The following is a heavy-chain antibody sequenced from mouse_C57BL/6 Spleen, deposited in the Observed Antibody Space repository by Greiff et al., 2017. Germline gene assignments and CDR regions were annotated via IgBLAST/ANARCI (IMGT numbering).Heavy chain of an antibody. V-gene: IGHV5-4*03. CDR1: GFTFSSYA. J-gene: IGHJ2*01. CDR3: ARRGYYGSSYPFDY. Sequence: DVMLVESGGGLVKPGGSLKLSCAASGFTFSSYAMSWVRQTPEKRLEWVATISDGGSYTYYPDNVKGRFTISRDNAKNNLYLQMSHLKSEDTAMYYCARRGYYGSSYPFDYWGQGTTLTVSS. CDR2: ISDGGSYT. D-gene: IGHD1-1*01.